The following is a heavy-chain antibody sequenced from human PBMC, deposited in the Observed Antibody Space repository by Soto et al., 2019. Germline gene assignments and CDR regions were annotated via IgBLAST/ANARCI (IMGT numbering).Heavy chain of an antibody. D-gene: IGHD6-13*01. CDR3: ARERGKAAAVHFDY. V-gene: IGHV3-74*01. Sequence: WGSLRLSCAASGFTFSSYWMHWVRQAPGKGLVWVSRINSDGSSTSYADSVKGRFTISRDNAKNTLYLQMNSLRAEDTAVYYCARERGKAAAVHFDYWGQGTLVTVSS. J-gene: IGHJ4*02. CDR2: INSDGSST. CDR1: GFTFSSYW.